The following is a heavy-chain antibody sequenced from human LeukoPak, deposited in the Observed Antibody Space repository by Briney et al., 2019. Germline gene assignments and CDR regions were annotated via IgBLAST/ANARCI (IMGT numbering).Heavy chain of an antibody. CDR2: ISGSGGST. Sequence: GGSLRLSCAASGFTFSSYAMSWVRQAPGKGLEWVSAISGSGGSTYYADSVKGRFTISRDNSKNTLYLQMNSLRAEDTAAYYCARDRTYYYDYGMDVWGQGTTVTVSS. CDR1: GFTFSSYA. D-gene: IGHD1/OR15-1a*01. J-gene: IGHJ6*02. CDR3: ARDRTYYYDYGMDV. V-gene: IGHV3-23*01.